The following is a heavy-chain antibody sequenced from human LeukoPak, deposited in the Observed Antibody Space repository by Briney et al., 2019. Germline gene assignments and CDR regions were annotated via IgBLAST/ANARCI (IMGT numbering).Heavy chain of an antibody. CDR3: ARGNYGD. CDR1: GGSISSSSYY. D-gene: IGHD4-17*01. CDR2: IYHSGST. Sequence: SETLSLTCTVSGGSISSSSYYWGWIRQPPGKGLEWIGSIYHSGSTHYNPSLKSRVTISVDTSKNQFSLKLSSVTAADTAVYYCARGNYGDWGQGTLVTVSS. J-gene: IGHJ4*02. V-gene: IGHV4-39*07.